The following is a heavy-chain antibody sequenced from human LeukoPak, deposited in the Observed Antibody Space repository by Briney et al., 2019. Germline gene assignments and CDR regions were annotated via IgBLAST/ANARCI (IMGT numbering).Heavy chain of an antibody. Sequence: ASVKVSCKASGYTFTSYDINWVRQATGQGLEWMGWMNPNSGNTGYAQKFQGRVTMTRNSSISTVYMGLSSLRSEDTAVYYCARMDYYDSRDNWFDPWGQGTLVTVSS. V-gene: IGHV1-8*01. D-gene: IGHD3-22*01. CDR3: ARMDYYDSRDNWFDP. CDR2: MNPNSGNT. J-gene: IGHJ5*02. CDR1: GYTFTSYD.